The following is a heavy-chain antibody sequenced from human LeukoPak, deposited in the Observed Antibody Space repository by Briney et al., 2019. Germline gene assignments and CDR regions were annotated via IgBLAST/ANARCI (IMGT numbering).Heavy chain of an antibody. J-gene: IGHJ3*02. CDR1: GFSLSISGVG. D-gene: IGHD6-19*01. CDR3: AHRIAVTDPVDAFDI. Sequence: SGPTLVNPTQTLTLTCTFSGFSLSISGVGVGWIRQPPGKALEWLAPIYWNDDKRYSPSLKSRLTITKDTSKNQVVLTMTNMDPVDTATYYCAHRIAVTDPVDAFDIWGQGTMVTVSS. V-gene: IGHV2-5*01. CDR2: IYWNDDK.